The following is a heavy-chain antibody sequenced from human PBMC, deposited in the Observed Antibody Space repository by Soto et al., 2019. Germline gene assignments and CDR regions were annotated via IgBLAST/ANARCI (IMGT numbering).Heavy chain of an antibody. CDR2: IDWDDDK. CDR3: AQKLLDKNYYGSGSPYYYYGMDV. V-gene: IGHV2-70*11. CDR1: GFSLSTSGMC. Sequence: SGPTLVNPTQTLTLTCTFSGFSLSTSGMCVSWIRQPPGKALEWLARIDWDDDKYYSTSLKTRLTISKDTSKNQVVLTMTNMDPVDTATYYCAQKLLDKNYYGSGSPYYYYGMDVWGQGTTVTVSS. J-gene: IGHJ6*02. D-gene: IGHD3-10*01.